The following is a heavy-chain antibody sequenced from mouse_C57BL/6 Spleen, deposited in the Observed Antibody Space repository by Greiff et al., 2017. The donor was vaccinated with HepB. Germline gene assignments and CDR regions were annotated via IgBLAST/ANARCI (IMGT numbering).Heavy chain of an antibody. Sequence: QVQLQQPGAELVKPGASVKMSCKASGYTFTSYWITWVKQRPGQGLEWIGDIYPGSGSTNYNEKFKSKATLTVDTSSSTAYMQLSSLTSEDSAVYCCTRFCYSSRYFDYWGQGTTLTVSS. CDR1: GYTFTSYW. V-gene: IGHV1-55*01. CDR2: IYPGSGST. D-gene: IGHD1-1*01. J-gene: IGHJ2*01. CDR3: TRFCYSSRYFDY.